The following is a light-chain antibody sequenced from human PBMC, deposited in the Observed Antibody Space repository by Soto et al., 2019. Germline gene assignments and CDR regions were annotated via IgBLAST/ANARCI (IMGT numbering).Light chain of an antibody. V-gene: IGLV2-8*01. CDR1: SSDVGGYKY. Sequence: QSALTQPPSASGSPGQSVTISCTGTSSDVGGYKYVSWYQQHPGKAPKLMIFEVNKRPSGVPDRFSGSKSGNTASLTVSGLQAEDEADYYCSSYAGINNLGVFGTGTKVNRP. CDR3: SSYAGINNLGV. J-gene: IGLJ1*01. CDR2: EVN.